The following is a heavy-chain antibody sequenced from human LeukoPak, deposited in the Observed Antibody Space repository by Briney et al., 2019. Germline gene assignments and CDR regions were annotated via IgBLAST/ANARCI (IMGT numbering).Heavy chain of an antibody. V-gene: IGHV3-23*01. CDR2: ISASGGST. J-gene: IGHJ4*02. Sequence: GGSLRLSCAASGFTFSSSAMSWVRQVPGKGLEWVSGISASGGSTSYADSVRGRFTISRDNSKNTLYLQMNSLRAEDTAVYYCAKVGQWLVPGDYWGQGTLVTVSS. CDR1: GFTFSSSA. CDR3: AKVGQWLVPGDY. D-gene: IGHD6-19*01.